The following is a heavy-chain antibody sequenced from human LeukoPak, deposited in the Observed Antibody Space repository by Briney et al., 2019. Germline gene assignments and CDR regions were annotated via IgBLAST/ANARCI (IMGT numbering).Heavy chain of an antibody. CDR1: GFTFRSCA. Sequence: GGSLRLSCAASGFTFRSCAMHWVRQAPGRGLEWVSGISDSGVSAFYTHSVKGRFTISRDNSKNTLYLQMSSLRAEDTAVYYCAKGDGSTYVTHFDFWGQGTLVSVSS. J-gene: IGHJ4*02. D-gene: IGHD5-18*01. V-gene: IGHV3-23*01. CDR3: AKGDGSTYVTHFDF. CDR2: ISDSGVSA.